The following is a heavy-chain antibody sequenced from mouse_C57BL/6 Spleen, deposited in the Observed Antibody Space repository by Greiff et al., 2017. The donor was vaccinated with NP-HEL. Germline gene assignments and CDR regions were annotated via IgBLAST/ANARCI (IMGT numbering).Heavy chain of an antibody. J-gene: IGHJ2*01. CDR2: IWTGGGT. Sequence: VKLKQSGPGLVAPSQSLSITCTVSGFSLTSYAISWVRQPPGKGLEWLGVIWTGGGTNYNSALKSRLSISKDNSKSQVFLKMNSLQTDDTARYYCARNSGGNWYYFDYWGQGTTLTVSS. V-gene: IGHV2-9-1*01. CDR3: ARNSGGNWYYFDY. D-gene: IGHD2-1*01. CDR1: GFSLTSYA.